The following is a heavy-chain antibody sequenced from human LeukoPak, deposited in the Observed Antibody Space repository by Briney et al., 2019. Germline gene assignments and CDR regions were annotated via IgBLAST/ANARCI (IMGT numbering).Heavy chain of an antibody. J-gene: IGHJ6*03. CDR1: GGSISSYY. CDR2: IYTSGST. V-gene: IGHV4-4*07. CDR3: ARDTQDFRSGYYTNYYYYMDV. D-gene: IGHD3-3*01. Sequence: SETLSLTCTVSGGSISSYYWSWIRQPAGKGLEWIGRIYTSGSTNYNPSLKSRVTMSVDTSKNQFSLKLSSVTAADTAVYYCARDTQDFRSGYYTNYYYYMDVWGKGTTVTVSS.